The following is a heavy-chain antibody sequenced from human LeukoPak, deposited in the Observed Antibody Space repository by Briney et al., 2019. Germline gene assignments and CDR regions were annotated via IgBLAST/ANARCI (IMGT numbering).Heavy chain of an antibody. V-gene: IGHV1-24*01. Sequence: ASVKVSSKVSGYTLTELSMHWVRQAPGKGLEWMGGFDPEDGETIYAQKFQGRVTMTEDTSTDTAYMELSSLRAEDTAVYYCAKRGTYYYGSGSYYETEFDYWGQGTLVTVSS. CDR2: FDPEDGET. CDR3: AKRGTYYYGSGSYYETEFDY. J-gene: IGHJ4*02. CDR1: GYTLTELS. D-gene: IGHD3-10*01.